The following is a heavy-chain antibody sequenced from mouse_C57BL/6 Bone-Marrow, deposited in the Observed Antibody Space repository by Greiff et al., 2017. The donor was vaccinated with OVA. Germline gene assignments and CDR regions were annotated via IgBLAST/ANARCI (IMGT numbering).Heavy chain of an antibody. CDR3: ARHGDYGSFFDY. V-gene: IGHV5-6*01. CDR2: ISSGGSYT. D-gene: IGHD1-1*01. Sequence: EVQLKESGGDLVKPGGSLKLSCAASGFTFSSYGMSWVRQTPDKRLAWVATISSGGSYTYYPDSVKGRFTISRDNAKNTLYLQMSSLKSEDTAMYYCARHGDYGSFFDYWGQGTTLTVSS. J-gene: IGHJ2*01. CDR1: GFTFSSYG.